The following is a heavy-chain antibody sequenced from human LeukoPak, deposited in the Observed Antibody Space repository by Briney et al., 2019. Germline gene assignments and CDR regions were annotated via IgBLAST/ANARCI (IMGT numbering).Heavy chain of an antibody. D-gene: IGHD6-13*01. CDR3: ARRSAAGTVDY. J-gene: IGHJ4*02. CDR2: IYYSGST. V-gene: IGHV4-59*01. Sequence: PSETLSLICTVSGGSISSYYWSWIRQPPGKGLEWIGYIYYSGSTNYNPSLKSRVTISVDTSKNQFSLKLSSVTAADTAVYYCARRSAAGTVDYWGQGTLVTVSS. CDR1: GGSISSYY.